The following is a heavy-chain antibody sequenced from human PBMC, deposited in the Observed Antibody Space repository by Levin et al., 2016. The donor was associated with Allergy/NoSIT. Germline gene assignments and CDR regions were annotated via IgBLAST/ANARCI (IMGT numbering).Heavy chain of an antibody. CDR2: ITKTGGNT. V-gene: IGHV3-23*01. J-gene: IGHJ6*02. CDR3: AKDRFGALGHGMDV. Sequence: GESLKISCAASGFIFSTYDMSWVRQAPGKWPEWVSIITKTGGNTESADSVKGRFTISRDNSKNTLYLQMNSLRAEDTAVYYCAKDRFGALGHGMDVWGQGTTVTVSS. D-gene: IGHD3-10*01. CDR1: GFIFSTYD.